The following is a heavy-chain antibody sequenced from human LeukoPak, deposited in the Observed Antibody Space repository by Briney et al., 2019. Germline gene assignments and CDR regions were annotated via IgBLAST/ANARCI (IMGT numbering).Heavy chain of an antibody. V-gene: IGHV4-31*03. CDR3: ARGYRGSGRFDY. Sequence: PSQTLSLTCTVSGDSISSGGYYWSWIRQHPGKGLEWIGYIHYSGTKHYNPSLKSRVSISVDTSKNQFSLNLYSVTAADTAVYFCARGYRGSGRFDYWGQGTLVTVSS. CDR2: IHYSGTK. D-gene: IGHD6-19*01. J-gene: IGHJ4*02. CDR1: GDSISSGGYY.